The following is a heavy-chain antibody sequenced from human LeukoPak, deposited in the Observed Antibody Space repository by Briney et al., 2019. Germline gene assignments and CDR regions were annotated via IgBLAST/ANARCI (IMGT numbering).Heavy chain of an antibody. D-gene: IGHD6-6*01. Sequence: GGSLRLSCAASEFNFSSFAMSLVRQAPGRGLEWISNISWPGDKTHYTDSVKGRFTISRDNSKNPLYLYMNTLRAAETAVYYCAKPTIPARPFLNYHYNYLDVWGEGATVIVSS. CDR1: EFNFSSFA. CDR2: ISWPGDKT. CDR3: AKPTIPARPFLNYHYNYLDV. V-gene: IGHV3-23*01. J-gene: IGHJ6*03.